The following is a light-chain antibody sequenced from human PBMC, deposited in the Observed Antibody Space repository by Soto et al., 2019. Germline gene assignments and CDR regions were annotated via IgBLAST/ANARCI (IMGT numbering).Light chain of an antibody. CDR1: LPISNY. CDR3: KSLTVPLSL. V-gene: IGKV1-27*01. CDR2: AAS. Sequence: DIQMTQSPSSLSASVGDRVTITCRASLPISNYLAWYQQKPGKIPNLLIYAASTLQAGVPSRFSGSGSGPDFTLTINSLHPEDFGANYCKSLTVPLSLFGGGTKVEIK. J-gene: IGKJ4*01.